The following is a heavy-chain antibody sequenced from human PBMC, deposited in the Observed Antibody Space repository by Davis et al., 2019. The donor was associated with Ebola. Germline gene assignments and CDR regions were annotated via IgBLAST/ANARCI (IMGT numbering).Heavy chain of an antibody. CDR1: GFTFSSYG. J-gene: IGHJ4*02. CDR3: ARPNCSSTSCYSVGDY. D-gene: IGHD2-2*01. Sequence: GESLKISCAASGFTFSSYGIHWVRQAPGKGLEWVSYISTSSSTIYYADSVKGRSTISRDNAKNSLYLQMNSLRDEDTAVYYCARPNCSSTSCYSVGDYWGQGTLVTVSS. CDR2: ISTSSSTI. V-gene: IGHV3-48*02.